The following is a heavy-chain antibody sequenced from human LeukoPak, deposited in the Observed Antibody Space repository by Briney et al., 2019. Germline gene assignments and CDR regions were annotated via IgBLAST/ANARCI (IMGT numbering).Heavy chain of an antibody. D-gene: IGHD6-13*01. J-gene: IGHJ3*01. CDR3: TTGGAPAGYAFHL. CDR2: IGTAGDT. CDR1: GFTFNTYD. V-gene: IGHV3-13*01. Sequence: GGSLRLSCAASGFTFNTYDMHWVRQTPGKGLEWVAAIGTAGDTYYTGSVKGRFTISRDNAKNSLYLQMNSLRAGDTAIYYCTTGGAPAGYAFHLWGQGTVVTVSS.